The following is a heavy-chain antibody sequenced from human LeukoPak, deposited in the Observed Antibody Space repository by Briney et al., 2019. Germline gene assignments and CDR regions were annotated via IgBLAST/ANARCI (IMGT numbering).Heavy chain of an antibody. CDR2: VFYTGST. J-gene: IGHJ5*02. Sequence: SETLSLTCTVSGGSLNSYYWNWIRQSPGKGLEWIGYVFYTGSTNYNPSLKSRVTISADTSKNLFSPKLKSVTAADTAIYYCAKGGHSSGWSNWFDPWGQGALVIVSS. D-gene: IGHD6-19*01. CDR1: GGSLNSYY. V-gene: IGHV4-59*01. CDR3: AKGGHSSGWSNWFDP.